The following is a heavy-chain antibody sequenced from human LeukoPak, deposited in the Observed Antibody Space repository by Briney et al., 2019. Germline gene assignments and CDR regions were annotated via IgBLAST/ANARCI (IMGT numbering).Heavy chain of an antibody. CDR3: ARLVVGATTGPYYFDY. Sequence: SETLSLTCTVSGGSISSSSYYWGWIRQPPGKGLEWIGSIYYSGSTYYNPSLKSRVTISVDTSKNQFSLKLSSVTAADTAVYYCARLVVGATTGPYYFDYWGQGTLVTVSS. CDR1: GGSISSSSYY. V-gene: IGHV4-39*01. D-gene: IGHD1-26*01. J-gene: IGHJ4*02. CDR2: IYYSGST.